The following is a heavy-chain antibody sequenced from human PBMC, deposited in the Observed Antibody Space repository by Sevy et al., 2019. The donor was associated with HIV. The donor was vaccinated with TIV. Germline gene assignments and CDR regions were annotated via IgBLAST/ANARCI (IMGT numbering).Heavy chain of an antibody. CDR1: GFTFSNFG. D-gene: IGHD2-2*01. J-gene: IGHJ6*02. CDR2: ISGSGGTT. V-gene: IGHV3-23*01. CDR3: AKGDTRTRYYYYGMDV. Sequence: GGSLRLSCAASGFTFSNFGMSWVRQAPGKGLEWVSTISGSGGTTYYADSVKGRFTISRDNSKKTLYLQMNSLRAEDTALYYCAKGDTRTRYYYYGMDVWGQGTAVTVSS.